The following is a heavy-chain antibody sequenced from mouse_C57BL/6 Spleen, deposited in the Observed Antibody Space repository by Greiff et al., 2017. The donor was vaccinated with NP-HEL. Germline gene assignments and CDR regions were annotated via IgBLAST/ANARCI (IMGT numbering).Heavy chain of an antibody. CDR3: ASDGSYAMDY. CDR1: GYTFTSYW. V-gene: IGHV1-7*01. CDR2: INPSSGYT. J-gene: IGHJ4*01. Sequence: QVQLQQSGAELAKPGASVKLSCKASGYTFTSYWMHWVKQRPGQGLEWIGYINPSSGYTKYNQKFKDTAPLTADKASSTAYMQLISLTYYDVAVYYCASDGSYAMDYWGQGTSVTVSS.